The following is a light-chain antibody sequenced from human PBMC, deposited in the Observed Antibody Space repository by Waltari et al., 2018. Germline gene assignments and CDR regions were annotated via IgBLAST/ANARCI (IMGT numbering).Light chain of an antibody. J-gene: IGKJ5*01. Sequence: IVMTQSPATLSVSPGESATLSCRASQSVSSHLAWYQHKPGQAPRLRIYGASTRATGIAARFSGSGSGTEFTLTISSLQSEDFAVYYCQHYNNRPPITFGQGTRLEIK. CDR2: GAS. V-gene: IGKV3-15*01. CDR3: QHYNNRPPIT. CDR1: QSVSSH.